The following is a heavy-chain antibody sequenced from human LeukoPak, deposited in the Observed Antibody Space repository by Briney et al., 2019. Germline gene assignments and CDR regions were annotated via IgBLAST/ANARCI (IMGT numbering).Heavy chain of an antibody. D-gene: IGHD3-10*01. CDR2: IYYSGST. CDR1: GGSISSGGYY. Sequence: SQTLSLTCTVSGGSISSGGYYWSWIRQPPGKGLEWIGYIYYSGSTNYNPSLKSRVTISVDTSKNQFSLKLSSVTAADTAVYYCARHGSGSYYLDYWGQGTLVTVSS. V-gene: IGHV4-61*08. J-gene: IGHJ4*02. CDR3: ARHGSGSYYLDY.